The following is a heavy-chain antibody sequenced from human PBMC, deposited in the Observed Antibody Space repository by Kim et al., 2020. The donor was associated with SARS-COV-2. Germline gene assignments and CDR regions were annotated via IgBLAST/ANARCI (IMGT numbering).Heavy chain of an antibody. V-gene: IGHV3-21*01. Sequence: VKGRFTISRDNAKNSLYLQMNSLRAEDTAVYYCARDKGSPRRELLSVSDVWGQGTTVTVSS. CDR3: ARDKGSPRRELLSVSDV. D-gene: IGHD1-26*01. J-gene: IGHJ6*02.